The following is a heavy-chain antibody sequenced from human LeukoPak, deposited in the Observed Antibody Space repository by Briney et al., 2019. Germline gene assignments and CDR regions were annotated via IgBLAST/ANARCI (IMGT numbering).Heavy chain of an antibody. Sequence: PGGSLRLSCAASGFTFSSYAMSWVRQAPGKGLEWVSAISGSGGSTYYADSVKGRFTISRDNSKNTLYLQMNSLRAEDTAVYYCANPLWFGELLPDYWGQGTLVTVSS. CDR3: ANPLWFGELLPDY. D-gene: IGHD3-10*01. CDR1: GFTFSSYA. V-gene: IGHV3-23*01. CDR2: ISGSGGST. J-gene: IGHJ4*02.